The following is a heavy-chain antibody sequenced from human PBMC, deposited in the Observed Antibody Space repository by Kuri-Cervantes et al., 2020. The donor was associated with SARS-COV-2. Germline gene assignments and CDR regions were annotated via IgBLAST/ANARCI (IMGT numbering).Heavy chain of an antibody. J-gene: IGHJ4*02. Sequence: GSLRLSCAASGFTFSSYAMSWLRQSPGKGLEWIGYIYYGGSTTYNPALKSRVTISIDMTNNQFFLNLKGASAADTAVYYCARGFWTGFLFDSWGQGSLVTVSS. CDR3: ARGFWTGFLFDS. V-gene: IGHV4-59*01. CDR2: IYYGGST. D-gene: IGHD3/OR15-3a*01. CDR1: GFTFSSYA.